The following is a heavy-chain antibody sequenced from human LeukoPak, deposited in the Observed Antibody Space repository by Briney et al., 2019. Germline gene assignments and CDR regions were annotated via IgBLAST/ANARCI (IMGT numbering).Heavy chain of an antibody. Sequence: SETLSLTCTVSGGSISSYYWSWIRQPAGKGLEWIGRIYTSGSTNYNPSLKSRVTMSVDTSKNQFSLKLSSVTAADTAVYYCASTEPVLRYFDRFPGYWGQGTLVTVSS. V-gene: IGHV4-4*07. CDR2: IYTSGST. CDR1: GGSISSYY. D-gene: IGHD3-9*01. CDR3: ASTEPVLRYFDRFPGY. J-gene: IGHJ4*02.